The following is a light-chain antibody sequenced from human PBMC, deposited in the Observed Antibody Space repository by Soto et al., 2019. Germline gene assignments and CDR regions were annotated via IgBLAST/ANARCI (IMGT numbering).Light chain of an antibody. CDR1: QSDLYSSNNKNY. J-gene: IGKJ2*01. V-gene: IGKV4-1*01. CDR3: QQYYSTPDT. Sequence: DIVMTQSPDSLAVSLGERATINCKSSQSDLYSSNNKNYLAWYQQKPGQPPKLLIYWASTRESGVPDRFSGSGSATDFTLTISSLQAEDVAVYYCQQYYSTPDTFGQGTKLEIK. CDR2: WAS.